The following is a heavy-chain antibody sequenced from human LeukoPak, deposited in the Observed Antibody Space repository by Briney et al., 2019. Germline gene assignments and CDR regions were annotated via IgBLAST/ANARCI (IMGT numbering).Heavy chain of an antibody. Sequence: ASVKVSCKACGYTFTSYYMHWVGQAAGQGLEWMGIINPSGGSTSYAQKFQGRVTMTRDTSTSTVYMELSSLRSEDTAVYYCARGGKQWRGGNYFDSWGQGTLVAVSS. V-gene: IGHV1-46*01. CDR3: ARGGKQWRGGNYFDS. CDR2: INPSGGST. J-gene: IGHJ4*02. CDR1: GYTFTSYY. D-gene: IGHD6-19*01.